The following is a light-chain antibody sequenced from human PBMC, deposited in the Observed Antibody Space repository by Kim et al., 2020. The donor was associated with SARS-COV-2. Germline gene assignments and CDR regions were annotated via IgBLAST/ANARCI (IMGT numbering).Light chain of an antibody. CDR1: QSISSY. V-gene: IGKV1-39*01. Sequence: DIQMTQSPFSLSTSVGDRVTITCRASQSISSYLNWYQQKPGKAPKLLICAASSLQSGVPSRFSGSGSGTDFTLTISSLQPEDFATYYCQQSYSTPRTFGQGTQVDIK. CDR3: QQSYSTPRT. J-gene: IGKJ1*01. CDR2: AAS.